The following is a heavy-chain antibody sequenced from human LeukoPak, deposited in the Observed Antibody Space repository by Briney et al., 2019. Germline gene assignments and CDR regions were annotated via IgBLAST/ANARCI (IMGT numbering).Heavy chain of an antibody. CDR2: IWYDGSNK. D-gene: IGHD3-22*01. J-gene: IGHJ4*02. CDR3: ARNYYDSSGYYYHDY. CDR1: GFTFSSYS. V-gene: IGHV3-33*08. Sequence: GGSLRLSCVASGFTFSSYSRNWVRQAPGKGLEWVAVIWYDGSNKYYADSVKGRFTISRHNSKNTLYLQMNSLRAEDTAVYYCARNYYDSSGYYYHDYWGQGTLVTVSS.